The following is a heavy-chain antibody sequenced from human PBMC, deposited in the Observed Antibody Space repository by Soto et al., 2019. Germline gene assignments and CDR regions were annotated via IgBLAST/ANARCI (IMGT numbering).Heavy chain of an antibody. D-gene: IGHD6-19*01. CDR3: AREAGPDRWFDP. CDR1: GASISSYF. Sequence: QVQLQESGPGLVEPSETLSLTCTVSGASISSYFWTWIRQPAGKGLDWLGRITTSGTTNYNPSLKSRVTMSVDTSKHHFSLNLSSVTAADTAVYYCAREAGPDRWFDPWGQGTLVTVSS. V-gene: IGHV4-4*07. CDR2: ITTSGTT. J-gene: IGHJ5*02.